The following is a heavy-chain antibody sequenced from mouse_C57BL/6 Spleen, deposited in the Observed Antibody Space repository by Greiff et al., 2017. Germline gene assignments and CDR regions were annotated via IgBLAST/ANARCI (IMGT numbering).Heavy chain of an antibody. D-gene: IGHD2-5*01. CDR1: GYSITSGYY. J-gene: IGHJ3*01. CDR3: ARGASNYVAY. V-gene: IGHV3-6*01. Sequence: EVKLQESGPGLVKPSQSLSLTCSVTGYSITSGYYWNWIRQFPGNKLEWMGYISYDGSNNYNPSLKNRISITRDTSKNQFFLKLNSVTTEDTATYYCARGASNYVAYWGQGTLVTVSA. CDR2: ISYDGSN.